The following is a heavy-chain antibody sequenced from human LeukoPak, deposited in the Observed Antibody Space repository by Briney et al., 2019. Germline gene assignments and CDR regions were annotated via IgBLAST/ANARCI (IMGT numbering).Heavy chain of an antibody. CDR3: AKDFEGGSYYDFWSGYSMAP. Sequence: GGSLRLSCAASGFTVSSNYMSWVRQAPGKGLEWVAFMRYDGSKYYTDSVKGRFTISRDNSKNTVYLQMNSLRAEDTAVYYCAKDFEGGSYYDFWSGYSMAPWGQGTLVTVSS. CDR1: GFTVSSNY. D-gene: IGHD3-3*01. J-gene: IGHJ5*02. CDR2: MRYDGSK. V-gene: IGHV3-30*02.